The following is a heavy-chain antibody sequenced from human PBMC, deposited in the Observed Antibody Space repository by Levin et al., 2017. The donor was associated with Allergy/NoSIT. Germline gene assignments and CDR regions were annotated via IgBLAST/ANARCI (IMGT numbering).Heavy chain of an antibody. D-gene: IGHD4-17*01. CDR2: IKEDGSEK. J-gene: IGHJ4*02. V-gene: IGHV3-7*03. CDR3: ASSYGAMGY. Sequence: GGSLRLSCATSGFTFSSYWMTWVRQAPGKGLEWVANIKEDGSEKKYVDSVKGRFTISRDNAKNSLYLQMSSLRAEGTAIYYCASSYGAMGYWGQGTLVTVSS. CDR1: GFTFSSYW.